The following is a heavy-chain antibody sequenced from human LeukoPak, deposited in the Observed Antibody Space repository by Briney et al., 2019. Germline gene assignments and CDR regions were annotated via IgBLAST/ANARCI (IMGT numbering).Heavy chain of an antibody. CDR3: ATWDDYGDYVAFEY. CDR1: GFIFSSYT. J-gene: IGHJ4*02. CDR2: ISSSATYI. D-gene: IGHD4-17*01. Sequence: GGSLRLSCAGSGFIFSSYTMNWVRQAPGKGLEWVSPISSSATYIYYADSVRGRFTISRDDAKNSLFLHMNSLRAEDTAVYYCATWDDYGDYVAFEYWGQGTLVTVSS. V-gene: IGHV3-21*01.